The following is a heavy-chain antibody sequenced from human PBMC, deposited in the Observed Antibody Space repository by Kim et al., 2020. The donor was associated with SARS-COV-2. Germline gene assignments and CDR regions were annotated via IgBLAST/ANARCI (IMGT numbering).Heavy chain of an antibody. V-gene: IGHV3-48*02. D-gene: IGHD1-7*01. Sequence: GGSLRLSCAASGFTFSSYSMNWVRQAPGKGLEWVSYISSSSSTIYYADSVKGRFTISRDNAKNSLYLQMNSLRDEDTAVYYCARDPQVPPETGTIANWFDPWGQGTLVTVSS. CDR2: ISSSSSTI. J-gene: IGHJ5*02. CDR3: ARDPQVPPETGTIANWFDP. CDR1: GFTFSSYS.